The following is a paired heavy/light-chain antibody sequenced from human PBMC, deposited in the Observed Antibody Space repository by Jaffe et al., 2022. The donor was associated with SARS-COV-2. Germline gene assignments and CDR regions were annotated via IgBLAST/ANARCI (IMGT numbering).Heavy chain of an antibody. CDR2: IYYSGNA. CDR3: ARHTCRGGSQTASWRGNWFDP. D-gene: IGHD2-21*02. J-gene: IGHJ5*02. CDR1: GDSINSRTYY. V-gene: IGHV4-39*01. Sequence: QLQLQESDPGLVKPSETLSLTCIVSGDSINSRTYYWGWIRQPPGKGLEWIGTIYYSGNAYYNPSLKSRVTISVDTSKNQFSLRLTSVTAADTAVYYCARHTCRGGSQTASWRGNWFDPWGQGTLVTVSS.
Light chain of an antibody. Sequence: DIVMTQSPDSLAVSLGERATINCKSSQSVLYSFDNKNYLSWYQQKPGQPPKLLIYWASTRESGVPDRFSGSGSGTDFTLTISSLQAEDVAVYYCQQYYNVPLTFGGGTKVEIK. CDR2: WAS. V-gene: IGKV4-1*01. J-gene: IGKJ4*01. CDR3: QQYYNVPLT. CDR1: QSVLYSFDNKNY.